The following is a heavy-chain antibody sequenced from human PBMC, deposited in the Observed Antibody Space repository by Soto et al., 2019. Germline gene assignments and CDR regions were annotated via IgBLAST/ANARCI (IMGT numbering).Heavy chain of an antibody. Sequence: PSETLSLTCTVSGGSISSYYWSWIRQPPGKGLEWIGEINHSGSTNYNPSLKSRVTISVDTSKNQFSLKLSSVTAADTAVYYCARGPARITMVRGVIYSPWGQGTLVTVSS. CDR2: INHSGST. J-gene: IGHJ5*02. CDR3: ARGPARITMVRGVIYSP. V-gene: IGHV4-34*01. D-gene: IGHD3-10*01. CDR1: GGSISSYY.